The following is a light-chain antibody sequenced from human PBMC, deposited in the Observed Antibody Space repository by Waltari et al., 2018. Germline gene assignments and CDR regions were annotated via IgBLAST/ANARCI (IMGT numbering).Light chain of an antibody. CDR1: QSVSSRY. CDR3: QQYGSSPRT. CDR2: GAS. J-gene: IGKJ1*01. V-gene: IGKV3-20*01. Sequence: IVLTPSPGTLSLSPGERATLPCRASQSVSSRYLAGYQQKPGQAPRLLIYGASSRATGIPDRFSDSGSGTDFTLTISRLEPEDFAVYYCQQYGSSPRTFGQGTKVEIK.